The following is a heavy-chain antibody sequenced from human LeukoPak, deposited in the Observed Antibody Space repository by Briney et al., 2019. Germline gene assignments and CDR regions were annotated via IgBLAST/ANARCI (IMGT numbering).Heavy chain of an antibody. J-gene: IGHJ3*02. D-gene: IGHD3-9*01. Sequence: ASVKVSCKASGYTFTGYYMHWVRQAPGQGLEWMGWINPNSGDTNYAQKLQGRVTMTTDTSTSTAYMELRSLRSDDTAVYYCARDGTYYDILTGYYPRGRIRAFDIWGQGTMVTVSS. CDR1: GYTFTGYY. CDR2: INPNSGDT. CDR3: ARDGTYYDILTGYYPRGRIRAFDI. V-gene: IGHV1-2*02.